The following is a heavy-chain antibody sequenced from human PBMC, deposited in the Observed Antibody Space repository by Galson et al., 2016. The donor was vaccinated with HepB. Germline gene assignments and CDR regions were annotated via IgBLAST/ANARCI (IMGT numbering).Heavy chain of an antibody. J-gene: IGHJ4*02. CDR3: ARAAASGNYPRAKDY. D-gene: IGHD5-24*01. Sequence: SETLSLTCAVSGGSVSSSNWWSWVRQSPGKGLEWIGQIYHTGTTVYNPSLTNRVTISVDKSKNQFSLQLTSLTAADTAVYYCARAAASGNYPRAKDYWGQGTLVTVSS. V-gene: IGHV4-4*02. CDR2: IYHTGTT. CDR1: GGSVSSSNW.